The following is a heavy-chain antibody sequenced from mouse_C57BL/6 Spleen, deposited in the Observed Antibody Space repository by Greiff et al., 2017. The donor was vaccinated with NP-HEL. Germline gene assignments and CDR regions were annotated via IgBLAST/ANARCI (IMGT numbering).Heavy chain of an antibody. CDR2: ISDGGSYT. Sequence: EVMLVESGGGLVKPGGSLKLSCAASGFTFSSYAMSWVRQTPEKRLEWVATISDGGSYTYYPDNVKGRFTISRDTAKNNLYLQMSHLKSEDTAMYYCARASSGYGGDAMDYWGQGTSVTVSS. D-gene: IGHD3-2*02. CDR1: GFTFSSYA. CDR3: ARASSGYGGDAMDY. V-gene: IGHV5-4*03. J-gene: IGHJ4*01.